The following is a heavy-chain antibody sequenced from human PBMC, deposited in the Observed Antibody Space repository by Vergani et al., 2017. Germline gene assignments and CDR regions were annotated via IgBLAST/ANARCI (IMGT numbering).Heavy chain of an antibody. J-gene: IGHJ6*02. CDR2: INPSGGST. V-gene: IGHV1-46*01. Sequence: QVQLVQSGAEVKKPGASVKVSCKASGYTFTSYYMHWVRQAPGQGLEWMGIINPSGGSTSYAQKFQGRVTMTRDTSTSTVYMELSSLRSDDTAVYYCARDKGDIVATITNYYYGMDVWGQGTTVTVSS. D-gene: IGHD5-12*01. CDR1: GYTFTSYY. CDR3: ARDKGDIVATITNYYYGMDV.